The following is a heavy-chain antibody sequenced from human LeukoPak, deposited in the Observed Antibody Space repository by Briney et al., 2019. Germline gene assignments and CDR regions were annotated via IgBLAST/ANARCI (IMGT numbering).Heavy chain of an antibody. CDR2: MNPNSGNT. CDR3: ARGPLDY. V-gene: IGHV1-8*03. CDR1: GYTLTRYV. J-gene: IGHJ4*02. Sequence: GASVKVSCKASGYTLTRYVINWVRQAAGQGLEWMGWMNPNSGNTAYAQKYQGRVTITRNTSISTAYMELSSLRAEDTAVYYCARGPLDYWGQGTLVTVSS.